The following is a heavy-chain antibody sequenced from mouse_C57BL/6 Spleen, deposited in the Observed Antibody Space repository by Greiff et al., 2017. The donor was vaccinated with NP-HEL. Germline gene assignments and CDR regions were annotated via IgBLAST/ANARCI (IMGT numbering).Heavy chain of an antibody. J-gene: IGHJ2*01. CDR2: INPNNGGT. CDR3: ARGVFDY. CDR1: GYTFTDYN. Sequence: EVQLQQSGPELVKPGASVTIPCKASGYTFTDYNMDWVKQSHGKSLEWIGDINPNNGGTIYNQKFKGKATLTVDKSSSTAYMELRSLTSEDTAVYYCARGVFDYWGQGTTRTVSS. V-gene: IGHV1-18*01.